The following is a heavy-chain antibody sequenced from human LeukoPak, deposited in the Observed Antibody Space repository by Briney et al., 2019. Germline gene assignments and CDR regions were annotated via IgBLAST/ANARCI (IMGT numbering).Heavy chain of an antibody. CDR2: IRSKAYGGTT. D-gene: IGHD3-3*01. Sequence: GGSLRLSCTASGLTFGDYAMSWVRQAPGKGLEWVGFIRSKAYGGTTEYAASVKGRFTISRDDSKSIAYLQMNSLKTEDTAVYYCTRVSRGFWSGYTPSGWFDPWGQGTLVTVSS. V-gene: IGHV3-49*04. CDR1: GLTFGDYA. CDR3: TRVSRGFWSGYTPSGWFDP. J-gene: IGHJ5*02.